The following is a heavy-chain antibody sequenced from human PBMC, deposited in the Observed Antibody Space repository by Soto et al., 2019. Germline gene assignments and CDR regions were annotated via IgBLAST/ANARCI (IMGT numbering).Heavy chain of an antibody. D-gene: IGHD3-3*02. CDR2: LNHDANRT. CDR3: VRSISGCFDY. Sequence: EVQLLQSGGGSVRPGGTLTLSCAASGFTFSHYWMHWVRQVPGRGLLWVSRLNHDANRTAYADSVRGRFNISRDNVKNTLDLHMSSVRAEDSATYWCVRSISGCFDYWRQGAEVSVSS. V-gene: IGHV3-74*01. J-gene: IGHJ4*02. CDR1: GFTFSHYW.